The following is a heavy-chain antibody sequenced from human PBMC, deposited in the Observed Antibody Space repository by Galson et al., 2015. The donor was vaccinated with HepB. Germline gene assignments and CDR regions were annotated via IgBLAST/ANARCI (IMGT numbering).Heavy chain of an antibody. CDR2: IRSSSSYT. CDR1: GFTFSGYY. J-gene: IGHJ3*02. V-gene: IGHV3-11*05. Sequence: SLRVSCLASGFTFSGYYMSWVRQAPGKGLECVSYIRSSSSYTNYADSVKGRFTISRDNAKNSLYLQMNSLRAEDTAVYYCARGTIAVAVLDAFDIWGQGTMVTVSS. D-gene: IGHD6-19*01. CDR3: ARGTIAVAVLDAFDI.